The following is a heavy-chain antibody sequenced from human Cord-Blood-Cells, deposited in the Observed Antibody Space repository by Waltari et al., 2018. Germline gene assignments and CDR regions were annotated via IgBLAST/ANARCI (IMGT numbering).Heavy chain of an antibody. V-gene: IGHV4-34*01. CDR3: ARHGDRRGSYYFQH. D-gene: IGHD1-26*01. Sequence: QVQLQQWGAGLLKPSETLSLTCAVYGGSFSGYYWSWIRQPPGKGLEWIGEINHSGSTNYHPSLKSRVTISVDTSKNQFSLKLSSVTAADTAVYYCARHGDRRGSYYFQHWGQGTLVTVSS. CDR1: GGSFSGYY. J-gene: IGHJ1*01. CDR2: INHSGST.